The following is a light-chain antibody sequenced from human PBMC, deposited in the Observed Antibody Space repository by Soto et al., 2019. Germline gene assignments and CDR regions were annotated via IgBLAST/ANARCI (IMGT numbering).Light chain of an antibody. CDR2: GAS. CDR3: QQRSKAPSN. CDR1: QRVDDSH. V-gene: IGKV3-11*01. Sequence: EIVLTQFPGTLSLSPGERATLSCRASQRVDDSHLAWYQLRPGQAPRLLIYGASTRATGIPARFSGSGSGTNFTRTISRLKAEDCAVYFYQQRSKAPSNFGQGTRLEIK. J-gene: IGKJ5*01.